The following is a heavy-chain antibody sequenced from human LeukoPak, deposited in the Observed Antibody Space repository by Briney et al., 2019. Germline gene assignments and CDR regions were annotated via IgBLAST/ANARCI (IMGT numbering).Heavy chain of an antibody. V-gene: IGHV3-23*01. CDR3: ASCSGGSCWGWYYLDY. Sequence: GGSLRLSCAASGFTFSSYSMNWVRQAPGKGLEWVSALSGSGDSTYYADSVKGRFTISRDNSKNTLYLQMNSLRVEDTAVYYCASCSGGSCWGWYYLDYWGQGTLVTVSS. CDR1: GFTFSSYS. D-gene: IGHD2-15*01. CDR2: LSGSGDST. J-gene: IGHJ4*02.